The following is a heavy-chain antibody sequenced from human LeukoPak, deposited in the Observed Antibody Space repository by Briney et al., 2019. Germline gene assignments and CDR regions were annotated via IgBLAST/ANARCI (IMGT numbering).Heavy chain of an antibody. V-gene: IGHV3-23*01. CDR1: GFTFSSYA. J-gene: IGHJ3*02. Sequence: GGSLRISCVASGFTFSSYAMGWVRQAPGKRPEWVSSLTDSGGTTYYVDSVKGRFTISRDNSKNTLYLHMNSLRAEDTAMYYCAKKRDAFDIWGQGTVVAVSS. CDR2: LTDSGGTT. CDR3: AKKRDAFDI. D-gene: IGHD5-24*01.